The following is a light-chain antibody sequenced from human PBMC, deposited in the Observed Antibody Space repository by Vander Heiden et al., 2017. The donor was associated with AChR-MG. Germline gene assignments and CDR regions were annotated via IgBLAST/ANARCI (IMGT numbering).Light chain of an antibody. V-gene: IGLV2-8*01. CDR1: RSDVGGYNY. CDR3: SSYAGSNNLGV. J-gene: IGLJ1*01. CDR2: EVS. Sequence: QSALTQPPSASGSPGQSVTISCTGTRSDVGGYNYVSWYQHHPGKAPKLMIYEVSKRPSGVPDRFSGSKSGNTASLTVSGLQADDEADYFCSSYAGSNNLGVFGTGTKVTVL.